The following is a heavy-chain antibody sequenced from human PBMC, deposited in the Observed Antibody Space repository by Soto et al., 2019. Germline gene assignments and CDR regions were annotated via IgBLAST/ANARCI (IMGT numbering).Heavy chain of an antibody. Sequence: QITLNESGPTVVRPTETLTLTCRFSGFSLTTSGVGVGWIRQSPGKAPEWLALIYWDDDKRYSASLKSRLTTTQDTAKNQVVLTLSDSDQTDTATYYVAHRVLRTVVGLVTTTAIYFDFWGQGDPGAVSS. V-gene: IGHV2-5*02. CDR3: AHRVLRTVVGLVTTTAIYFDF. CDR2: IYWDDDK. CDR1: GFSLTTSGVG. D-gene: IGHD3-3*01. J-gene: IGHJ4*02.